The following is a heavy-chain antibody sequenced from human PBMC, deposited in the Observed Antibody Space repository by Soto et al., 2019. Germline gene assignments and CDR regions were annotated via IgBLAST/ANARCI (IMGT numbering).Heavy chain of an antibody. CDR2: ISYDGSNK. Sequence: PGGSLRLSCADSGFTFTDSSMHWVRQAPGKGLEWVAVISYDGSNKNYADSVKGRFTISRDNSKNTLYLQMNSLRAEDTAVYYCAKDTYYHDSSGYYVFDYWGQGT. CDR1: GFTFTDSS. V-gene: IGHV3-30*18. J-gene: IGHJ4*02. D-gene: IGHD3-22*01. CDR3: AKDTYYHDSSGYYVFDY.